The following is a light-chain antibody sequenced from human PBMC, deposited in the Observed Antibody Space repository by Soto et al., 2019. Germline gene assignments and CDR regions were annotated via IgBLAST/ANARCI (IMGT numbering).Light chain of an antibody. J-gene: IGLJ3*02. V-gene: IGLV1-40*01. CDR1: SSSIGAGYD. CDR2: GNS. Sequence: QSVLTQPPSVSGAPGQRVTISCTGNSSSIGAGYDVHWYQQVPGTAPKLLIYGNSNRPSGVPDRFSGSKSGTSASLAITGLQAEDEADFYCQSYDSSLSAVVFGGGTKLTV. CDR3: QSYDSSLSAVV.